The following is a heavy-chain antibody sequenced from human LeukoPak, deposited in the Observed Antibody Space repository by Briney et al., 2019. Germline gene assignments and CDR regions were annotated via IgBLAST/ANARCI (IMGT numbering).Heavy chain of an antibody. CDR3: ARAIIIYDILTGYKYYFDY. D-gene: IGHD3-9*01. CDR2: INHSGST. Sequence: PSETLSLTCAVYGGSFSGYYWSWIRQPPGKGLEWIGEINHSGSTNYNPSLKSRVTISVDTSKNQFSLKLSSVTAADTAVCYCARAIIIYDILTGYKYYFDYWGQGTLVTVSS. V-gene: IGHV4-34*01. CDR1: GGSFSGYY. J-gene: IGHJ4*02.